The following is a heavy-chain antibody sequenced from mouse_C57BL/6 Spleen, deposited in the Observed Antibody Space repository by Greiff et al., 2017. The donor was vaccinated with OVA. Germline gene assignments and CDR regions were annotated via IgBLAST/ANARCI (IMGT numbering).Heavy chain of an antibody. CDR1: GYSFTDYN. CDR2: INPNYGTT. V-gene: IGHV1-39*01. D-gene: IGHD3-1*01. J-gene: IGHJ4*01. CDR3: APGLRAYYAMDY. Sequence: VHVKQSGPELVKPGASVKISCKASGYSFTDYNMNWVKQSNGKSLEWIGVINPNYGTTSYNQKFKGKATLTVDQSSSTAYMQLNSLTSEDSAVYYCAPGLRAYYAMDYWGQGTSVTVSS.